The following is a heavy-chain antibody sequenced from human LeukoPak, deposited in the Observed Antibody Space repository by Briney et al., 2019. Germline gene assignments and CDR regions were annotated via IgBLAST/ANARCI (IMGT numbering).Heavy chain of an antibody. Sequence: ASETLSLTCTVSGGSISSYYWSWIRQPAGKGLEWIGRIYTSGSTNYNPSLKSRVTMSVDTSKNQFSLKLSSVTAADTAVYYCARVSMGSWYPYYYYGMDVWGQGTTVTVSS. CDR2: IYTSGST. CDR1: GGSISSYY. D-gene: IGHD6-13*01. CDR3: ARVSMGSWYPYYYYGMDV. V-gene: IGHV4-4*07. J-gene: IGHJ6*02.